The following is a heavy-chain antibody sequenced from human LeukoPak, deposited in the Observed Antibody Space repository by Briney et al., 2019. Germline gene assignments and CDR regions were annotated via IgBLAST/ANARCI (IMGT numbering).Heavy chain of an antibody. V-gene: IGHV3-30-3*01. D-gene: IGHD3-10*01. CDR3: ASLGSGRPD. Sequence: GGSLRLSCAASGFTFSSYAMHWVRQAPGKGLEWVAVISYDGSNKYYADSVKGRFTISRDNSKNTLYLQMNSLRAEDTAVYYCASLGSGRPDWGQGTLVTVSS. J-gene: IGHJ4*02. CDR1: GFTFSSYA. CDR2: ISYDGSNK.